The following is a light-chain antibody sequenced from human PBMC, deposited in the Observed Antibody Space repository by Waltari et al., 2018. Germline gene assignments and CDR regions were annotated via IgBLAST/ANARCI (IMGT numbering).Light chain of an antibody. Sequence: AIQMTKSPSSLSASVGDRVTITCRASQGITNDLGWYPKKQGKAPKLLIYAASNLLSGVPSRFSGRGSGTDFTLTISSLQPEDFATYYCLQAYTYPLTFGGGTKVEIK. CDR2: AAS. V-gene: IGKV1-6*01. CDR3: LQAYTYPLT. J-gene: IGKJ4*01. CDR1: QGITND.